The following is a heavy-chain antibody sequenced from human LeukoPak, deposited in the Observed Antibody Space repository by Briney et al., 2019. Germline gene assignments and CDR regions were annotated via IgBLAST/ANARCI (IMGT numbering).Heavy chain of an antibody. CDR2: IYYSAST. CDR3: ARRRYCSSTSCYAAGFDP. D-gene: IGHD2-2*01. V-gene: IGHV4-31*03. J-gene: IGHJ5*02. CDR1: GGSISSGGYY. Sequence: SQTLSLTCTVSGGSISSGGYYWSWIRQHPGKGLEWIEYIYYSASTYYNPSLKIRVTISVDTSKNQFSLKLSSVTAADTAVYYCARRRYCSSTSCYAAGFDPWGQGTLVTVSS.